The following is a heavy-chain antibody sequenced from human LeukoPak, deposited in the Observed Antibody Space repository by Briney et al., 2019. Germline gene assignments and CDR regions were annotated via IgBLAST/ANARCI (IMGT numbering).Heavy chain of an antibody. V-gene: IGHV3-48*04. CDR1: GFTFSSYS. Sequence: GGSLRLSCAASGFTFSSYSMNWVRQAPGKGLEWVSYISSSGSTIYYADSVKGRFTISRDNAKNSLYLQMNSLRAEDTAVYYCASIAVAGTFFDYWGQGTLVTVSS. J-gene: IGHJ4*02. CDR2: ISSSGSTI. D-gene: IGHD6-19*01. CDR3: ASIAVAGTFFDY.